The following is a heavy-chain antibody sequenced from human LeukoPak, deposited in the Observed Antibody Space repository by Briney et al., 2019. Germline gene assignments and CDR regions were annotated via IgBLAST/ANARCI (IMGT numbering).Heavy chain of an antibody. CDR2: INPNSGGT. CDR3: ASSTVIYYYDSRSAFDY. J-gene: IGHJ4*02. CDR1: GYTFTGYY. D-gene: IGHD3-22*01. Sequence: GASVKVSCKASGYTFTGYYIHWVRQAPGQGLEWMGWINPNSGGTNYAQKFQGRVTMTRDTSISTAYMELSRLRSDDTAVYYCASSTVIYYYDSRSAFDYWGQGTLVTVSS. V-gene: IGHV1-2*02.